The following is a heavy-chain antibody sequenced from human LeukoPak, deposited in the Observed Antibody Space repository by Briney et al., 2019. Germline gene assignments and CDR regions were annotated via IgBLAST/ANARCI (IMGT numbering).Heavy chain of an antibody. D-gene: IGHD1-26*01. Sequence: GASVKVSCKASGYTFTDYYMHWVRQAPGQGLEWMGWINPDSGDTDYAPNFQGRVTLTRDTSISTAYMELSRLTSDDSAVYYCARDPMTGSHDLWGQGTLVTVSS. CDR2: INPDSGDT. V-gene: IGHV1-2*02. CDR1: GYTFTDYY. J-gene: IGHJ4*02. CDR3: ARDPMTGSHDL.